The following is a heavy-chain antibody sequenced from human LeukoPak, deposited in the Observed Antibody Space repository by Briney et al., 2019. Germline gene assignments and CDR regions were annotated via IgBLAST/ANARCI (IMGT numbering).Heavy chain of an antibody. D-gene: IGHD1-1*01. CDR3: ARGFHNDYYYGMDV. CDR1: GGSFSGYY. Sequence: SETLSLTCAVYGGSFSGYYWSWIRQPPGKGLEWIGEINHSGSTNYNPSLKSRVTISVDTSKNQFSLKLSSVTAADTAVYYCARGFHNDYYYGMDVWGQGTTVTVSS. J-gene: IGHJ6*02. V-gene: IGHV4-34*01. CDR2: INHSGST.